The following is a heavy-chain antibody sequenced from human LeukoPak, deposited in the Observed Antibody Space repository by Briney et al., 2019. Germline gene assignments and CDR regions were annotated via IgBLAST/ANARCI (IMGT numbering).Heavy chain of an antibody. D-gene: IGHD1-26*01. CDR2: IDPSDSHT. J-gene: IGHJ4*02. CDR3: ARDFIRGASDY. V-gene: IGHV5-10-1*01. CDR1: GYTFNNYW. Sequence: GESLKISCKGSGYTFNNYWITWVRLMPGKGLERMGRIDPSDSHTDCSPSFRGHVTISIDKSISTAYLQWSSLKASDTAMYYCARDFIRGASDYWGQGALVTVSS.